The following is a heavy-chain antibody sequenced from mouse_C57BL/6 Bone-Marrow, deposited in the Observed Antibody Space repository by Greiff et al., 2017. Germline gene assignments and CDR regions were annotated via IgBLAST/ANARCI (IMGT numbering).Heavy chain of an antibody. CDR3: ARGGDCHWYFDV. CDR2: IDPSDSYT. CDR1: GYTFTSYW. J-gene: IGHJ1*03. V-gene: IGHV1-69*01. Sequence: GAELVMPGASVKLSCKASGYTFTSYWMHWVKQRPGQGLEWIGEIDPSDSYTNYNQKFKGKSTLTVDKSSSTAYMQLSSLTSEDSAVYYCARGGDCHWYFDVWGTGTTVTVSS.